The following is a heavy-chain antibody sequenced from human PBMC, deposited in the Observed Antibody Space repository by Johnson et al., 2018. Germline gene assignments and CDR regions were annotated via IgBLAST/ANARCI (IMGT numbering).Heavy chain of an antibody. V-gene: IGHV3-74*01. Sequence: VQLQESGGGLVQPGGSLRLSCVASGFTFRNNWMHWVRQAPRKGLEWVSRTNSDGSSTYADSVKGRFTISRDNAKNTVYLQMNSLRVEDTAIYYCTRAPPRGPIDYWGQGTLVTVSS. CDR1: GFTFRNNW. J-gene: IGHJ4*02. CDR3: TRAPPRGPIDY. D-gene: IGHD3-10*01. CDR2: TNSDGSST.